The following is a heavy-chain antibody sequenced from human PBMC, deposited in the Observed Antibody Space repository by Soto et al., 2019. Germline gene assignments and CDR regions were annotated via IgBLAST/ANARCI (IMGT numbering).Heavy chain of an antibody. V-gene: IGHV1-18*01. CDR1: GYTFTAYG. J-gene: IGHJ4*02. CDR3: TRELNTESSAYYSFAY. CDR2: VSTNDDRT. D-gene: IGHD3-22*01. Sequence: QVQLVQSGPEVKMPGASVKVSCKTSGYTFTAYGLAWLRQAPGQRPEWMGWVSTNDDRTNYAQKFQGRVTMTTDRSTTTTYMELRSLRADDTAVYYCTRELNTESSAYYSFAYWGRGTLVTVSS.